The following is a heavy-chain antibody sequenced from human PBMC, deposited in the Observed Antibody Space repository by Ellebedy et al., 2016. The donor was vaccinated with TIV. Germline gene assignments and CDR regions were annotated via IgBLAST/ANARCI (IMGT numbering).Heavy chain of an antibody. CDR2: INEDGTKK. CDR3: ARAIYGASYL. J-gene: IGHJ2*01. CDR1: GFSFSTHA. Sequence: GGSLRLSCAASGFSFSTHAMHWVRQAPGKGLEWVANINEDGTKKHYVDSVRGRFTISRDYAGNSLFLQMNSLGAEDTAVYYCARAIYGASYLWGRGTLVTVSS. V-gene: IGHV3-7*01. D-gene: IGHD4-17*01.